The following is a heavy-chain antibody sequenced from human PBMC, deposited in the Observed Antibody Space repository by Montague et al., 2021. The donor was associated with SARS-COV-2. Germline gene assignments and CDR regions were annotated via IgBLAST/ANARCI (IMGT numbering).Heavy chain of an antibody. D-gene: IGHD5-12*01. J-gene: IGHJ4*02. CDR3: ARHERQWLRLYPYYFNY. V-gene: IGHV4-39*01. CDR2: IYNSGSP. CDR1: GGSISSSSYY. Sequence: SETLSLTCTVSGGSISSSSYYWGWIRQPPGKGLEWIGSIYNSGSPYYNPSLKSQVTKSVDTSKNKFSLKLTSVTAADTAVYYCARHERQWLRLYPYYFNYWGQGTLVTVSS.